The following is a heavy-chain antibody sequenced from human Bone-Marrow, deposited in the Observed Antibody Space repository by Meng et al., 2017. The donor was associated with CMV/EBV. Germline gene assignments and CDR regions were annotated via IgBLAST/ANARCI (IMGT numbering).Heavy chain of an antibody. CDR2: IKQDGSEK. J-gene: IGHJ4*02. CDR3: ARGLGAPDY. D-gene: IGHD1-26*01. V-gene: IGHV3-7*01. Sequence: GESLKISCAASGFTFSRYWMSWVRQAPGKGLEWVANIKQDGSEKNYVDSVQGRFTIFRDNAKNSLYVEMNSLRVEDTGVYYCARGLGAPDYWGQGTLVTVSS. CDR1: GFTFSRYW.